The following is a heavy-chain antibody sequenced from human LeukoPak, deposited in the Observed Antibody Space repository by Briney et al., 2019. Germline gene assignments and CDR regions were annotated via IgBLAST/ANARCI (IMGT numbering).Heavy chain of an antibody. CDR1: GGSISSGGYY. CDR2: IYHSGST. Sequence: PSQTLSLTCTVSGGSISSGGYYWSWIRQPPGKGLEWIGYIYHSGSTYYNPSLKSRVTISEDTSKNQFSLKLTSVTAADTAVYYCARIPLVRGVSDFDYWGQGTLVTVSS. D-gene: IGHD3-10*01. J-gene: IGHJ4*02. CDR3: ARIPLVRGVSDFDY. V-gene: IGHV4-30-2*01.